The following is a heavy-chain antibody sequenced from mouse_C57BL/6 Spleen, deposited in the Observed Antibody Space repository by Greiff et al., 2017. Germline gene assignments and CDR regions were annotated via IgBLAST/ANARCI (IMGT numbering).Heavy chain of an antibody. Sequence: DVMLVESGGGLVKPGGSLKLSCAASGFTFSDYGMHWVRQAPETGLEWVAYISSGSSTIYYADTVKGRFTISRDNAKNTLFLQMTSLRSEDTAMYYCARDDYDGNSDVWGTGTTVTVSS. V-gene: IGHV5-17*01. CDR1: GFTFSDYG. CDR2: ISSGSSTI. J-gene: IGHJ1*03. D-gene: IGHD2-4*01. CDR3: ARDDYDGNSDV.